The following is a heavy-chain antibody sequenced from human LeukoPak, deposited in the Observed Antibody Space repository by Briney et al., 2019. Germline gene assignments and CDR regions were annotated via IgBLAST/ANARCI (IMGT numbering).Heavy chain of an antibody. CDR1: GFTFSSYW. CDR3: ASGHNRYYFDY. D-gene: IGHD2/OR15-2a*01. J-gene: IGHJ4*02. CDR2: IKQDGSEK. Sequence: GGSLRLSCAASGFTFSSYWMSWVRQAPGEGLEWVANIKQDGSEKYYVDSVKGRFTISRDNDKNSLYLQMNSLRAEDTAVYFCASGHNRYYFDYWGQGTLVIVSS. V-gene: IGHV3-7*01.